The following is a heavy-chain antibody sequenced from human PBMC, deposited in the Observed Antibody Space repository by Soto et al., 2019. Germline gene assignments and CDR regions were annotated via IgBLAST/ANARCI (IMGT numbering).Heavy chain of an antibody. V-gene: IGHV3-7*01. D-gene: IGHD2-2*01. CDR2: IKRDGSEK. CDR3: ARAQLPPECSSASCYVDY. CDR1: GFTFSSYW. Sequence: EVQLVESGGGLVQPGGSLRVSCAASGFTFSSYWMTWVRQVPGKGLEWVANIKRDGSEKYYVDSVRGRFTISRDNAKDSLYLQMNSLRAEDTAVYYCARAQLPPECSSASCYVDYWGQGALVTVSS. J-gene: IGHJ4*02.